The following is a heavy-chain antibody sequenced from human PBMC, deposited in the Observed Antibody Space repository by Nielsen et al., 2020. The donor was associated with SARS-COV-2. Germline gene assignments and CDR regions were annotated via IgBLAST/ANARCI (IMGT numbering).Heavy chain of an antibody. CDR2: ISWNSGSI. CDR1: GFTFSSYE. J-gene: IGHJ4*02. Sequence: SLKISCAASGFTFSSYEMNWVRQAPGKGLEWVSGISWNSGSIGYADSVKGRFTISRDNAKNSLYLQMNSLRAEDTALYYCSSGWGRWGQGTLVTVSP. V-gene: IGHV3-9*01. CDR3: SSGWGR. D-gene: IGHD6-19*01.